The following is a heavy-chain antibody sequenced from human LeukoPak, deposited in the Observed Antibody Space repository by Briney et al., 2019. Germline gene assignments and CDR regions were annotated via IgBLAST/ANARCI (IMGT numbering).Heavy chain of an antibody. D-gene: IGHD6-19*01. CDR2: IYTSGST. Sequence: PSETLSLTCTVSGGSISGCYWSWIRQPAGKGLEWIGRIYTSGSTNYNPSLKSRVTMSVDTSKNQFSLKLSSVTAADTAVYYCARDSPGYSSGWYYFDYWGQGTLVTVSS. J-gene: IGHJ4*02. CDR1: GGSISGCY. CDR3: ARDSPGYSSGWYYFDY. V-gene: IGHV4-4*07.